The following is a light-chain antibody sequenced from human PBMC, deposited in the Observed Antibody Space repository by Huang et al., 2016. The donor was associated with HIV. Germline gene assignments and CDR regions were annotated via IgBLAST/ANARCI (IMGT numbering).Light chain of an antibody. V-gene: IGKV3-15*01. CDR2: GAS. Sequence: ERVMTQSPASLSMSPGETATLSCRASQTVSSNLAWYQQKPGQAPRRLIYGASTRATGVPARFSGDGSGTEFTLTISSLQSEDSAIYYCQQYNKWPPVTFGQGTRLEIK. CDR3: QQYNKWPPVT. J-gene: IGKJ5*01. CDR1: QTVSSN.